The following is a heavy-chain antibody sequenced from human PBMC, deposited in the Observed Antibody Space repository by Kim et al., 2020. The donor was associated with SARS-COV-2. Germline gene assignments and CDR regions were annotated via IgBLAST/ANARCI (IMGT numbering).Heavy chain of an antibody. D-gene: IGHD4-4*01. V-gene: IGHV6-1*01. J-gene: IGHJ4*02. Sequence: SQTLSLNCAISGDSVSSDSVAWNWIRQSPSRGLEWLGRTYYRSKWYNDYAVSVKSRITISPDTSKNQFSLQLNSVAPEDTAVYYCARDHQYSIDYWGQGTLVTVSS. CDR3: ARDHQYSIDY. CDR1: GDSVSSDSVA. CDR2: TYYRSKWYN.